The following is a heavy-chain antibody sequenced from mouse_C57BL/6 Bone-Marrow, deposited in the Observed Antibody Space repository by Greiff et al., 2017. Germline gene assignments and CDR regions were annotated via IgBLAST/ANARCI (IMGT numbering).Heavy chain of an antibody. J-gene: IGHJ3*01. CDR2: IYPGDGDT. CDR3: ASPIYFFGNAWFAY. D-gene: IGHD1-1*01. Sequence: QVQLQQSGPELVKPGASVKISCKASGYAFSSSWMNWVKQRPGKGLEWIGRIYPGDGDTNYNGKFKGKATLTADKSSSTAYMQLSSRTSEDSAFYFYASPIYFFGNAWFAYWGQGTLVTVSA. CDR1: GYAFSSSW. V-gene: IGHV1-82*01.